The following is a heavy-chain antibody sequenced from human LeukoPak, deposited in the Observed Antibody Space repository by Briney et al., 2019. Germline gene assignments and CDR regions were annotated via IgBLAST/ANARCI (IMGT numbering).Heavy chain of an antibody. J-gene: IGHJ4*02. D-gene: IGHD3-22*01. CDR2: IHYTGRT. CDR3: ARDRSYYDSSAYFPRPF. Sequence: PSQTLSLTCNVSGGSISSGDYFWNWIRQPPGKGLEWLGYIHYTGRTYYNPSLQSRVTVSVDTSKNQLSLRLSSVTAADTAVYYCARDRSYYDSSAYFPRPFWGQGTLVTVSS. V-gene: IGHV4-30-4*01. CDR1: GGSISSGDYF.